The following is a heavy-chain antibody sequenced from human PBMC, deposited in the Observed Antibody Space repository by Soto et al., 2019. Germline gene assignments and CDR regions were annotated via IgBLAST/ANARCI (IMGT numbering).Heavy chain of an antibody. Sequence: QITLKESGPPLVKPTQTLTLTCTFSGFSLSTSGVGVGWIRQPPGKALEWLALIYWDDDKRYSPSLKSRLTITKDTSKNQVVLTMTNMDPVDTATYYCAHSQRYCGGGSCKGFDYWGQGTLVTVSS. V-gene: IGHV2-5*02. CDR2: IYWDDDK. CDR1: GFSLSTSGVG. CDR3: AHSQRYCGGGSCKGFDY. J-gene: IGHJ4*02. D-gene: IGHD2-15*01.